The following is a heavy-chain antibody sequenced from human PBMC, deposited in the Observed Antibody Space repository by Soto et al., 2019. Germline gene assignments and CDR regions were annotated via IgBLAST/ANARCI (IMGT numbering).Heavy chain of an antibody. V-gene: IGHV3-53*01. D-gene: IGHD6-13*01. CDR3: ARDFVVIAAAGTFYYYGMDV. CDR2: IYSGGST. CDR1: GFTVSSNY. J-gene: IGHJ6*02. Sequence: EVQLVESGGGLIQPGGSLRLSCAASGFTVSSNYMSWVHQAPGKGLEWVSVIYSGGSTYYADSVKGRFTISRDNSKNTLYLQMNSLRAEDTAVYYCARDFVVIAAAGTFYYYGMDVWGQGTTVTVSS.